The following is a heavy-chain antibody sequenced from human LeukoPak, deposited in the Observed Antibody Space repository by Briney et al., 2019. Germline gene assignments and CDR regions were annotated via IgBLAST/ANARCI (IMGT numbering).Heavy chain of an antibody. CDR1: AGSISRYY. J-gene: IGHJ4*02. D-gene: IGHD3-22*01. V-gene: IGHV4-59*01. CDR3: AREYHYYETRGYYYFDY. Sequence: PSETLSLTCSVSAGSISRYYWSWIRQPPGKGLEWIGYIYYSGSTNYNPSLKSRVTMSLDTSRNQFSLKLSSVTAADTAVYYCAREYHYYETRGYYYFDYWGQGTLVTVSS. CDR2: IYYSGST.